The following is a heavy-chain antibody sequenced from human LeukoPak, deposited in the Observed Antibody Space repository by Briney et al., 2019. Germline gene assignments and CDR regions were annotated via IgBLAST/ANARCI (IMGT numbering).Heavy chain of an antibody. CDR1: GFTFSSYG. V-gene: IGHV3-33*01. Sequence: QAGGSLRLSCAASGFTFSSYGMHWVRQAPGKELDWVAVIWYDGNNKYYADSVKGRFTISRDNSKNTLYLQMNSLRAEDTAVYYCARDITGTTFFDYWGQGTLVTVSS. CDR3: ARDITGTTFFDY. CDR2: IWYDGNNK. D-gene: IGHD1-20*01. J-gene: IGHJ4*02.